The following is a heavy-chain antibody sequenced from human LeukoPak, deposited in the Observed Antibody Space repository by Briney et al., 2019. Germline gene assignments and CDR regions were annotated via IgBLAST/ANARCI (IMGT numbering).Heavy chain of an antibody. CDR2: INTDGTVT. CDR1: GFTFSKYW. Sequence: PGGSLRLSCAASGFTFSKYWMLWVRHAPGKGLESVSRINTDGTVTTYADSVKGRFTVSRDNADNTMFLQMNSVRDEDTAVYYCATKQWLAPPPDSWGQGTLVTVSS. CDR3: ATKQWLAPPPDS. V-gene: IGHV3-74*01. D-gene: IGHD6-19*01. J-gene: IGHJ4*02.